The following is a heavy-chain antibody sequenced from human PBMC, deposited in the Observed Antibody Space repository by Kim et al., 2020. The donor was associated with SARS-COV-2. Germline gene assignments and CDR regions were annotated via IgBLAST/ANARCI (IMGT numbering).Heavy chain of an antibody. J-gene: IGHJ4*02. Sequence: YADFGKGRFTISSDNSKNTLYLQMNSLRVDDTALYYCAKRFYGSGNYYFAYWGQGTLVTVSS. D-gene: IGHD3-10*01. CDR3: AKRFYGSGNYYFAY. V-gene: IGHV3-23*01.